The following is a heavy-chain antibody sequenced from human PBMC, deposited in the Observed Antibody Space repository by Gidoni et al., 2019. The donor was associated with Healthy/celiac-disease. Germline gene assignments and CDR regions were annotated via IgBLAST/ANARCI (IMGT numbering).Heavy chain of an antibody. Sequence: QVQLQQWGAGLLKPSETLSLTCAVYGGSFSGYSWSWIRQPPGKGLEWIGEINHSGSTNYNPSLKSRVTISVDTSKNQFSLKLSSVTAADTAVYYCARGKGARDFWSGYYEAYYYYYMDVWGKGTTVTVSS. J-gene: IGHJ6*03. CDR1: GGSFSGYS. CDR3: ARGKGARDFWSGYYEAYYYYYMDV. V-gene: IGHV4-34*01. D-gene: IGHD3-3*01. CDR2: INHSGST.